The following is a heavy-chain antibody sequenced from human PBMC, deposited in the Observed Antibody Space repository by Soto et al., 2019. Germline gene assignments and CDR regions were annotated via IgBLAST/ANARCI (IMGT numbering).Heavy chain of an antibody. V-gene: IGHV6-1*01. D-gene: IGHD2-15*01. CDR3: VRGYSSSFDY. Sequence: SQTRSLTGAISGDSVSSISASWNWIRQSPSRGLELLGRTYYRSKWTNDYAVSVKSRITINPDTSKNQCSLQLSSVTPEDTAMYYCVRGYSSSFDYWGQGTLVTVSS. CDR1: GDSVSSISAS. CDR2: TYYRSKWTN. J-gene: IGHJ4*02.